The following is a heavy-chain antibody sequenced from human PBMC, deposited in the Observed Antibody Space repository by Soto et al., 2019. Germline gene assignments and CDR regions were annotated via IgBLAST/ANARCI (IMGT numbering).Heavy chain of an antibody. V-gene: IGHV3-23*01. CDR2: ISGSGGST. CDR3: AKRGSRSYYDY. CDR1: GFTFSSYA. Sequence: EVQLLESGGGLVQPGGSLRLSCAASGFTFSSYAMRWVRQAPGKGLEWVSAISGSGGSTYYADYVKGRFTISRDNSKKTLYLQMNSLRAEDTAVYYCAKRGSRSYYDYWGQGTLVTVSS. J-gene: IGHJ4*02. D-gene: IGHD3-10*01.